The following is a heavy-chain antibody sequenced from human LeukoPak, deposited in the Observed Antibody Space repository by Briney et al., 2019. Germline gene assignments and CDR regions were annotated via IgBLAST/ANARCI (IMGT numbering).Heavy chain of an antibody. CDR1: GGSISSYY. V-gene: IGHV4-4*07. Sequence: SETLSLTCTVSGGSISSYYWSWIRQPAGKGLEWIGRIYTSGSTNYNPSLKSRVTMSVDTSKNQFSLKLSSVTAADTAVYYCARDNGDSSSGWSDYWGQGTLVTVSS. CDR2: IYTSGST. CDR3: ARDNGDSSSGWSDY. D-gene: IGHD6-6*01. J-gene: IGHJ4*02.